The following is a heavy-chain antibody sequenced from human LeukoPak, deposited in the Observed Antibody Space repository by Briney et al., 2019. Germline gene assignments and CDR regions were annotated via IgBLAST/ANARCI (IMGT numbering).Heavy chain of an antibody. V-gene: IGHV4-39*07. CDR1: GGSISSNNYS. CDR2: IYHSGST. CDR3: ARVDTSIVLTFDP. J-gene: IGHJ5*01. Sequence: PSETLSLTCTVSGGSISSNNYSWGWIRQPPGKGLEWIANIYHSGSTYYNPSLKSRATVSVDTSKNQFSLKLSSVTAADTAVYYCARVDTSIVLTFDPWGQGTLVTVSS. D-gene: IGHD1-26*01.